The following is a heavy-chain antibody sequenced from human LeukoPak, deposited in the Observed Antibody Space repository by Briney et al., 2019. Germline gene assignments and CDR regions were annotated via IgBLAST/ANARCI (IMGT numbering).Heavy chain of an antibody. Sequence: ASVKVSCKASGYTFTSYGISWVRQAPGQGLEWMGGIIPIFGTANYAQKFQGRVTITTDESTSTAYMELSSLRSEDTAVYYCARTYGDYPFNWFDLWGQGTLVTVSS. CDR2: IIPIFGTA. CDR3: ARTYGDYPFNWFDL. V-gene: IGHV1-69*05. D-gene: IGHD4-17*01. J-gene: IGHJ5*02. CDR1: GYTFTSYG.